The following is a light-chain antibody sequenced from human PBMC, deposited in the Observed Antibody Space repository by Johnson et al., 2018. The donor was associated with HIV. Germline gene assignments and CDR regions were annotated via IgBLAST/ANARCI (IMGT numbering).Light chain of an antibody. J-gene: IGLJ1*01. CDR1: SSNIGNNY. Sequence: QSVLTQPPSVSAAPGQKVTISCSGSSSNIGNNYVSWYQQLPGTAPKLLIYDNNKRPSGIPDRFSASKSGTSANLGITGLQTGDEADYYCGTWDSSLGAGLPYVFGTGTKVTVL. CDR2: DNN. CDR3: GTWDSSLGAGLPYV. V-gene: IGLV1-51*01.